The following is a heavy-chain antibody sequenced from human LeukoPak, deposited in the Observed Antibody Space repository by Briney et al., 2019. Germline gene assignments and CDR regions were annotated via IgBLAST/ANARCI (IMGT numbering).Heavy chain of an antibody. CDR1: GFTFSSYS. CDR2: ISSSSSYI. CDR3: ATITIFYYFDY. J-gene: IGHJ4*02. Sequence: GGSLRLSCAASGFTFSSYSMNWVRQAPGKGLEWVSSISSSSSYIYYADSVKGRFTVSRDNSKNTVYLQMTSLRVEDTAVYYCATITIFYYFDYWGQGTLVTVSS. D-gene: IGHD3-3*01. V-gene: IGHV3-21*01.